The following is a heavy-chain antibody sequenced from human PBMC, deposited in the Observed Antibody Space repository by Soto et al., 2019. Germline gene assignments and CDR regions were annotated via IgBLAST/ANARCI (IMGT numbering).Heavy chain of an antibody. CDR2: IYYSGST. CDR3: ARAPPRFGVVIRRYYFDY. D-gene: IGHD3-3*01. J-gene: IGHJ4*02. Sequence: SETLSLTCTVSGGSISSGDYYWSWIRQPPGKGLEWIGYIYYSGSTYYNPSLKSRVTISVDTSKNQFSLKLSSVTAADTAVYYCARAPPRFGVVIRRYYFDYWGQGTLVTVSS. V-gene: IGHV4-30-4*01. CDR1: GGSISSGDYY.